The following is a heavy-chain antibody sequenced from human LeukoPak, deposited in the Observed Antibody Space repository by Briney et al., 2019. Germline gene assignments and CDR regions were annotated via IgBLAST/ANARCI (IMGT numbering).Heavy chain of an antibody. D-gene: IGHD3-10*01. Sequence: SETLSLTCTVSGGSISSSSYYWGWIRQRPGKGLEWIGSIYYSGSTYYNPSLKSRVTISVDTSKNQFSLKLSSVTAADTAVYYCARRNTYGSGSYYNIWGQGTLVTVSS. CDR1: GGSISSSSYY. CDR2: IYYSGST. CDR3: ARRNTYGSGSYYNI. V-gene: IGHV4-39*01. J-gene: IGHJ4*02.